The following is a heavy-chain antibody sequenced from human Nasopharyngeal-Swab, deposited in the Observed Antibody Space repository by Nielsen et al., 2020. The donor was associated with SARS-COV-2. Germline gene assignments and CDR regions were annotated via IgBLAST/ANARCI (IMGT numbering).Heavy chain of an antibody. CDR1: RYTFTSYG. CDR3: ARGAGVRYGMDV. D-gene: IGHD3-10*01. V-gene: IGHV1-18*01. CDR2: SSAYNGNT. J-gene: IGHJ6*02. Sequence: ASVPVSCKASRYTFTSYGIIWVRQAPGQGLEWMGWSSAYNGNTNYAQKLQGRVTMTTDTSTSTAYMELRGLRSDDTAVYYSARGAGVRYGMDVWGQGTTVTVSS.